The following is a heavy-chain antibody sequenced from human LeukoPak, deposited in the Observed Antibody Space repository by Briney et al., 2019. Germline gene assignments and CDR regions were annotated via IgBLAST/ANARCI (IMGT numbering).Heavy chain of an antibody. J-gene: IGHJ4*02. Sequence: GGSLRLSCAASGFTFSSYWMSWVRQAPGKGLEWVSYISSSSSTIYYADSVKGRFTISRDNAKNSLYLQMNSLRAEDTAVYYCARDLRRYSSSFDYWGQGTLVTVSS. D-gene: IGHD6-6*01. CDR1: GFTFSSYW. CDR3: ARDLRRYSSSFDY. CDR2: ISSSSSTI. V-gene: IGHV3-48*01.